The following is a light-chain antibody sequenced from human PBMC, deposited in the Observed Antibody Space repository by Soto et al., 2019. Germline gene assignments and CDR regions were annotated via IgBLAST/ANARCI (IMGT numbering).Light chain of an antibody. Sequence: QSVLTQPPSASGTPGQRVTISCSGSSSNIGSNYVYWYQQLPGTAPKLLIYSNNQRHSGVPDRFSGSKSGTSASLAISGLRSEDEADYYCAAWDDSLSGWVFGGGTKVTVL. CDR1: SSNIGSNY. J-gene: IGLJ3*02. CDR2: SNN. V-gene: IGLV1-47*02. CDR3: AAWDDSLSGWV.